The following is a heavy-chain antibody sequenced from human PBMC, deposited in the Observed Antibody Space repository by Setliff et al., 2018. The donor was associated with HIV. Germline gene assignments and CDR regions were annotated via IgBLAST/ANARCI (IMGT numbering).Heavy chain of an antibody. CDR2: MNTDGSST. CDR1: DFNFGDFT. J-gene: IGHJ4*02. Sequence: GGSLRLSCAGSDFNFGDFTVSWVRQAPGKGLVWVFGMNTDGSSTRYADSVKGRFTISRDNAKNMLYLQMNSLSADDTAVYYCVRGSGYYYFDNWGQGALVTVSS. CDR3: VRGSGYYYFDN. D-gene: IGHD3-22*01. V-gene: IGHV3-74*01.